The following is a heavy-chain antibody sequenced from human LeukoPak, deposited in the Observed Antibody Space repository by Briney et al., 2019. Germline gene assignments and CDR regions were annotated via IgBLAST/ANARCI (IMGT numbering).Heavy chain of an antibody. D-gene: IGHD3-22*01. J-gene: IGHJ4*02. CDR3: SRGLDSRKLGY. Sequence: SQTLSLTCTVSGASFSSGYQYWNWIRQSPGNGLEWIGIIHPSGRLYNNPSLESRVTISTDPSTHQSAVDMNYVPDADKAVYFCSRGLDSRKLGYWGQGTLVTVSS. CDR2: IHPSGRL. V-gene: IGHV4-31*03. CDR1: GASFSSGYQY.